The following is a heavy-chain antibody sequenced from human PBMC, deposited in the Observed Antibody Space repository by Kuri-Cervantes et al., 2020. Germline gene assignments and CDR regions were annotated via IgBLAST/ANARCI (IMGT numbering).Heavy chain of an antibody. D-gene: IGHD1-26*01. CDR2: ITSTSRTI. CDR3: ARGAGSHYEMTLDY. CDR1: GFTFNTYG. Sequence: GGSLRLSCAASGFTFNTYGMHWVRQAPGKGLEWLSFITSTSRTIYYADSVKGRFTISRDNAKNSLNLRMNSLKDEDTAVYYCARGAGSHYEMTLDYWGQGTLVTVSS. V-gene: IGHV3-48*02. J-gene: IGHJ4*02.